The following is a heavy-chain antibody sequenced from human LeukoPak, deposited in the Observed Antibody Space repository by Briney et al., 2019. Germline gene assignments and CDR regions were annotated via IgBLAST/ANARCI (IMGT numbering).Heavy chain of an antibody. CDR1: GFTFSSYE. Sequence: PGGSLRLSCAASGFTFSSYEMNWVRQAPGKGLEWISYINSRGSTTYYADSVKGRFTISRDNSKNTLYLQMNSLRAEDTALYYCARGPLWPGLDLWGQGTLVTVSS. CDR3: ARGPLWPGLDL. J-gene: IGHJ5*02. D-gene: IGHD3-16*01. CDR2: INSRGSTT. V-gene: IGHV3-48*03.